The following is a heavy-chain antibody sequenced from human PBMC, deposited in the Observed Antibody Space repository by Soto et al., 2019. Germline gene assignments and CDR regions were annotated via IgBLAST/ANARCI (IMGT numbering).Heavy chain of an antibody. V-gene: IGHV3-23*01. CDR2: ISYSADKT. CDR1: GFTFNTYV. CDR3: ARRARTATTNWGAFEV. Sequence: EVQLLESGGGLVQPGGSLRLSCAASGFTFNTYVMNWVRQAPGKGLEWVSTISYSADKTHYADSVKGRFTISRDNSRDTLFLQMNSLRADAAAVYYCARRARTATTNWGAFEVWGQGTMVTVSS. D-gene: IGHD1-7*01. J-gene: IGHJ3*01.